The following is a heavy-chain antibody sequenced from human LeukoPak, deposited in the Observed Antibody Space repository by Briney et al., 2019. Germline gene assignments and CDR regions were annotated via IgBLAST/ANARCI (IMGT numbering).Heavy chain of an antibody. Sequence: SETLSLTCTVSGGSISGTSYYWGWIRQPPGKGLEWIGSIYYSGSTYYNPSLKSRVTISVDTSKNQFSLKLSSVTAADTAVYYCARVTGVTMIAHYWGQGTLVTVSS. D-gene: IGHD3-22*01. CDR3: ARVTGVTMIAHY. V-gene: IGHV4-39*07. J-gene: IGHJ4*02. CDR2: IYYSGST. CDR1: GGSISGTSYY.